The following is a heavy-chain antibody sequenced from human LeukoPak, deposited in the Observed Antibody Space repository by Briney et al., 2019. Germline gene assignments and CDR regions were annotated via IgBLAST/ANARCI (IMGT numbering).Heavy chain of an antibody. CDR2: ISAYNGNT. Sequence: GASVKVSCKASGYTFTSYGISWVRQAPGQGLEWMGWISAYNGNTNYAQKLQGRVTMTTDTSTSTAYMELRSLRSDDTAVYYCARVHLDNYYDSSGLDYWGQGTLVTVSS. CDR3: ARVHLDNYYDSSGLDY. J-gene: IGHJ4*02. CDR1: GYTFTSYG. D-gene: IGHD3-22*01. V-gene: IGHV1-18*01.